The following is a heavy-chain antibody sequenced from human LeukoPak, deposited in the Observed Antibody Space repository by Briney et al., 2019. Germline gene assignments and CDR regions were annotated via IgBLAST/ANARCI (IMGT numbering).Heavy chain of an antibody. J-gene: IGHJ4*02. D-gene: IGHD7-27*01. Sequence: PGGSLRLSCAASGFTFSTFAMIWVRQPPGKGLEWVSSIFPSGGEIHYADSVRGRFTISRDNSKSTLSLQMNSLRAEDTAVYYCGRGHWGLDYWGQGTLVTVS. CDR2: IFPSGGEI. CDR1: GFTFSTFA. V-gene: IGHV3-23*01. CDR3: GRGHWGLDY.